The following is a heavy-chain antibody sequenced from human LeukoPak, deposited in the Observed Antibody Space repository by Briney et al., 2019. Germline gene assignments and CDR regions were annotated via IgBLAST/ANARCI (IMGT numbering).Heavy chain of an antibody. CDR3: AKDSPSRTATTEVPVDY. D-gene: IGHD1/OR15-1a*01. CDR2: ICSRGSTI. CDR1: GFTFSSYE. J-gene: IGHJ4*02. Sequence: GGPLRLSCAASGFTFSSYELNWVRQAPGKGLEWVSYICSRGSTIYYVHSVRGRFTISRDNAKNSLYLQMISLRAEDTAVYYCAKDSPSRTATTEVPVDYWGQGALVTVS. V-gene: IGHV3-48*03.